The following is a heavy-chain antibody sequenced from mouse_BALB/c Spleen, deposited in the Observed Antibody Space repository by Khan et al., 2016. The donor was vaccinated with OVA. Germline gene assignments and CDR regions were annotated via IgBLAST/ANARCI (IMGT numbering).Heavy chain of an antibody. CDR2: VNTYYGDA. CDR1: GYTFTDFT. V-gene: IGHV1S137*01. J-gene: IGHJ3*01. CDR3: GRGGGGDRFAY. Sequence: VQLQQSGAELVRPGVSVKISCKGSGYTFTDFTMHWVKQSHAKSLEWIGVVNTYYGDATYNQKFKGKATMTVDKSSTTAYMELARLTSADSAIFYCGRGGGGDRFAYWGQGTLVTVSA.